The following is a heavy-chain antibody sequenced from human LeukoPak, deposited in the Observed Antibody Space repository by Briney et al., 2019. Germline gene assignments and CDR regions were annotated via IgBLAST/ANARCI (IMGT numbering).Heavy chain of an antibody. CDR2: IYTSGST. V-gene: IGHV4-4*07. CDR1: GGSISSYY. CDR3: ARDLGYSSSWYYFDY. D-gene: IGHD6-13*01. Sequence: SETLSLTCTVSGGSISSYYWSWIRQPAGKGLEWIGRIYTSGSTNYNPSLKSRVTMSVDTSKSQFSLKLSSVTGADTAVYYCARDLGYSSSWYYFDYWGQGTLVTVSS. J-gene: IGHJ4*02.